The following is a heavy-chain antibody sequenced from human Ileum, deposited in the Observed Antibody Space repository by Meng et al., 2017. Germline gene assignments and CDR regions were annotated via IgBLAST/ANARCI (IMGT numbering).Heavy chain of an antibody. CDR1: GYTFSSLD. CDR2: MSPRSDDT. J-gene: IGHJ4*02. V-gene: IGHV1-8*01. D-gene: IGHD5-18*01. CDR3: ARGVTAGLDY. Sequence: QVQLGQSGAEVKKPGAAVKVSCKASGYTFSSLDINWVRQAPGQGLEWMGWMSPRSDDTGYAQKFQGRVTMTRDTSISTAYMELSSLTSEDTAIYYCARGVTAGLDYWGQGTLVTVSS.